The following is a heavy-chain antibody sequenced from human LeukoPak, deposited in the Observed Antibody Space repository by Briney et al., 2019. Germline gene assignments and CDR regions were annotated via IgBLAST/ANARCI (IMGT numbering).Heavy chain of an antibody. Sequence: SETLSLTCTVSGGSISSGGYYWSWIRQHPGKGLEWIGYIYYSGSTYYNPSLKSRVTISVDTSKNQFSLKPSSVTAADTAVYYCASWTAATETEYNWFDPWGQGTLVTVSS. CDR2: IYYSGST. CDR3: ASWTAATETEYNWFDP. CDR1: GGSISSGGYY. D-gene: IGHD1-14*01. V-gene: IGHV4-31*03. J-gene: IGHJ5*02.